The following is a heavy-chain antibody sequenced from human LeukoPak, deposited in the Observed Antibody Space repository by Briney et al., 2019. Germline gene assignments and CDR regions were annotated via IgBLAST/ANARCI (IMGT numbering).Heavy chain of an antibody. V-gene: IGHV3-48*04. CDR2: ISSSSSTI. D-gene: IGHD1-26*01. J-gene: IGHJ2*01. Sequence: PGGSLRLSCAASGFTFSSYSMNWVRQAPGKGLEWVSYISSSSSTIYYADSVKGRFTISRDNAKNSLYLQMNSLRAEDTAVYYCARDKSGSYWVNPAPTYDVWYFDLWGRGTLVTVSS. CDR3: ARDKSGSYWVNPAPTYDVWYFDL. CDR1: GFTFSSYS.